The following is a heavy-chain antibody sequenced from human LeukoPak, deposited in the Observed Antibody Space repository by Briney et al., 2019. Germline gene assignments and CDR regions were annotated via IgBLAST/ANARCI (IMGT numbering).Heavy chain of an antibody. Sequence: GGSLRLSCAASGFTFSDYYMNWVRQAPGKGLEWLSYISSRGSYLHYADSVRGRFTISRDNAKISLYLQMSSLRPEYTAMYYCAGNWYLGVLDVWGQGTTVTVSS. J-gene: IGHJ6*02. CDR2: ISSRGSYL. CDR3: AGNWYLGVLDV. CDR1: GFTFSDYY. D-gene: IGHD3-10*01. V-gene: IGHV3-21*01.